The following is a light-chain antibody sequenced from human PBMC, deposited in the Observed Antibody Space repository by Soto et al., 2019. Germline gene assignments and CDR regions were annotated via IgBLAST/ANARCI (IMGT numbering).Light chain of an antibody. CDR3: LQYHNLWA. CDR2: RAS. J-gene: IGKJ1*01. V-gene: IGKV3-15*01. Sequence: ILMTQSPATVSVSPGESATLSCRASQNIYYNVAWYQQRPGQAPRLLIIRASTRAPGVPARFSGSGSGTEFTLTISSLQPEDFTVYSCLQYHNLWAFGQGTKVEI. CDR1: QNIYYN.